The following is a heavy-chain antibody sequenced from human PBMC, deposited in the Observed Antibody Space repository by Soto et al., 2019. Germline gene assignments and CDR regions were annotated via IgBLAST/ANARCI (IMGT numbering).Heavy chain of an antibody. J-gene: IGHJ4*02. CDR3: ASDVCGWYTY. CDR2: ISAYNGKT. D-gene: IGHD6-19*01. CDR1: GYTFTSYG. Sequence: QVQLVQSGAEVKKPGASVKVSCKASGYTFTSYGISWVRQAPGQGLEWMGWISAYNGKTPNTQKHQGSVTKITHTSTSTAYMELRNLTSDDTAVYYCASDVCGWYTYWGEGTLFTVSS. V-gene: IGHV1-18*01.